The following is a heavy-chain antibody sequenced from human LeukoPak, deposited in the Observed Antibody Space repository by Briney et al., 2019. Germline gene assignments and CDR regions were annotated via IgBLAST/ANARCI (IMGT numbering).Heavy chain of an antibody. CDR3: TKSGTAIVGTTAAYYFDY. J-gene: IGHJ4*02. CDR2: IRSKAYGGTA. D-gene: IGHD1-26*01. CDR1: GFTVSSNY. V-gene: IGHV3-49*04. Sequence: PGGSLRLSCAASGFTVSSNYMSWVRQAPGKGLEWVGFIRSKAYGGTAEYAASVKGRFTISRDDSKSIAYLQMNSLKTEDTAVYYCTKSGTAIVGTTAAYYFDYWGQGTLVTVSS.